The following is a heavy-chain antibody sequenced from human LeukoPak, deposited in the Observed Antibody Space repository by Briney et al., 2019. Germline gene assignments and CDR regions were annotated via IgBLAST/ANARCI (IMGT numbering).Heavy chain of an antibody. CDR2: ISAGDDSP. CDR3: AKSLLRFLEWPRPDY. Sequence: GGSLRLSCAASGFTSSNYAMSWVRQAPGKGLEWVSSISAGDDSPFYTDSVRGRFTISRDNSKNTLFLQMISLRAEDTAVYYCAKSLLRFLEWPRPDYWGQGTLVTVSS. V-gene: IGHV3-23*01. J-gene: IGHJ4*02. CDR1: GFTSSNYA. D-gene: IGHD3-3*01.